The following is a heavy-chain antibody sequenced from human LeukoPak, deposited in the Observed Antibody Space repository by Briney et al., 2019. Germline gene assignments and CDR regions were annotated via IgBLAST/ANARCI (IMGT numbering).Heavy chain of an antibody. CDR3: ARDLSGWYVGGFQH. J-gene: IGHJ1*01. D-gene: IGHD6-19*01. Sequence: ASVKVSCKASGCTFSSYAISWVRQAPGQGLEWMGGIIPIFGTANYAQKFQGRVTITTDESTSTAYMELSSLRSEDTAVYYCARDLSGWYVGGFQHWGQGTLVTVSS. CDR2: IIPIFGTA. V-gene: IGHV1-69*05. CDR1: GCTFSSYA.